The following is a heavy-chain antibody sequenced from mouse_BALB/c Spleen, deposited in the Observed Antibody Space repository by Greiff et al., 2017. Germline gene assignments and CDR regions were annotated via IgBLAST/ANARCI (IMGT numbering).Heavy chain of an antibody. D-gene: IGHD2-4*01. CDR3: ARHGDYDGYYAMDY. Sequence: EVKLVESGGGLVKPGGSLKLSCAASGFTFSSYTMSWVRQTPEKRLEWVAYISNGGGSTYYPDTVKGRFTISRDNAKNTLYLQMSSLKSEDTAMYYCARHGDYDGYYAMDYWGQGTSVTVSS. CDR2: ISNGGGST. J-gene: IGHJ4*01. CDR1: GFTFSSYT. V-gene: IGHV5-12-2*01.